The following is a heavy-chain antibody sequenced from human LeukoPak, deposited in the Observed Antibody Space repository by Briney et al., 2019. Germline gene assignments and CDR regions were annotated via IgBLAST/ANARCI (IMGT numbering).Heavy chain of an antibody. Sequence: PGGSLRLSCAASGFTFSSYGMHWVRQAPGKGLEYVSAIGSNGGSTYYANSVKGRFTISRDNPKNTLYLQMGSLRAEDMAVYYCARVRYYYDSSGFHGVEYYFDYWGQGTLVTVSS. V-gene: IGHV3-64*01. D-gene: IGHD3-22*01. J-gene: IGHJ4*02. CDR1: GFTFSSYG. CDR2: IGSNGGST. CDR3: ARVRYYYDSSGFHGVEYYFDY.